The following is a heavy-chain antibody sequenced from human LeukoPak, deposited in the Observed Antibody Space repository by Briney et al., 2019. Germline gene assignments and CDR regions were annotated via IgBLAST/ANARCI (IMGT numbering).Heavy chain of an antibody. D-gene: IGHD4-17*01. V-gene: IGHV3-48*03. Sequence: PGGSLRLSCAASGFTFSSYEMNWVRQAPGKGLEWVSYITTSGRTIYYADSVKGRFTISRDNAKNSLYLQMNSLRAEDTAVYYCARGEDYGTISFDYWGQGTLVTVSS. CDR3: ARGEDYGTISFDY. CDR1: GFTFSSYE. CDR2: ITTSGRTI. J-gene: IGHJ4*02.